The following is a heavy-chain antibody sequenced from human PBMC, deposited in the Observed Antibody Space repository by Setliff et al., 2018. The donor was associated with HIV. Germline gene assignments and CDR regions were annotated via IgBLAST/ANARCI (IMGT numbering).Heavy chain of an antibody. CDR2: IDHSGGT. D-gene: IGHD1-20*01. CDR1: GGSFSDYL. J-gene: IGHJ4*02. V-gene: IGHV4-34*01. CDR3: ARVVKGYNWNYFDY. Sequence: PSETLSLTCAVSGGSFSDYLWSWIRQSPGKGLEWIGEIDHSGGTKYNPSLTSRVTISVDTSKKQFSLNLSSVTAADTAMYYCARVVKGYNWNYFDYWGQGTLVTVSS.